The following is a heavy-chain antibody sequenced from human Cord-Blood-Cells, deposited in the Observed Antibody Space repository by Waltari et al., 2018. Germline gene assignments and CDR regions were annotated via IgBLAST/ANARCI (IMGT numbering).Heavy chain of an antibody. Sequence: QVQLQESGPGLVKPSQTLSLTCTVSGGANSSGGYYWSWIRQHPGKGLEWIGYIYYSGSTYYNPSVKSRVTISVETSKDQFSLKLSSGTAEDTAVYYCARDGGYSYGGSNWFDPWGQGTLVTVSS. J-gene: IGHJ5*02. CDR2: IYYSGST. CDR3: ARDGGYSYGGSNWFDP. CDR1: GGANSSGGYY. D-gene: IGHD5-18*01. V-gene: IGHV4-31*03.